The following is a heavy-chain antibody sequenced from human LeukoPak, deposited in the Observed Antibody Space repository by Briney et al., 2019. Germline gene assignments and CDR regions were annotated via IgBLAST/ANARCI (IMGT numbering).Heavy chain of an antibody. Sequence: GGSLRLSCAASGFTVSSNYMSWVRQAPGKGLEWVSVIYSGGSTYYADSVKGRFTISRHNSKNTLYLQMYSLRAEDTAVYYCARGSYCSGGSCRDYWGQGTLVTVSS. CDR2: IYSGGST. CDR1: GFTVSSNY. D-gene: IGHD2-15*01. J-gene: IGHJ4*02. CDR3: ARGSYCSGGSCRDY. V-gene: IGHV3-53*04.